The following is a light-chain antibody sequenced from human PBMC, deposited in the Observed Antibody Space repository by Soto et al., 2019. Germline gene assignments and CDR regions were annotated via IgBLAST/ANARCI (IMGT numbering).Light chain of an antibody. CDR1: FSNIGKNY. J-gene: IGLJ2*01. Sequence: QSVLTQPPSVSAAPGQKVTISCSGSFSNIGKNYVSWYQRLPGTAPKLLIYDNNERSSGIPDRFSGSKSGTSATLGIAGLQTGDEADYYCGTWYTSLSAVVFGGGTKLTVL. V-gene: IGLV1-51*01. CDR3: GTWYTSLSAVV. CDR2: DNN.